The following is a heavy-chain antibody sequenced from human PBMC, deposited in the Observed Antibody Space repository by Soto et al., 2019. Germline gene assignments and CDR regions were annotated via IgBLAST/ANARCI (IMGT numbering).Heavy chain of an antibody. V-gene: IGHV3-30*03. CDR1: GFTFSSYS. J-gene: IGHJ5*02. D-gene: IGHD2-2*02. Sequence: SLRLSCAASGFTFSSYSMNWVRQAPGKGLEWVAVISYDGSNKYYADSVKGRFTISRDNSKNTLYLQMNSLRAEDTAVYYCARAELRWAYCSSTSCYSFGPWGQGTLVTVSS. CDR2: ISYDGSNK. CDR3: ARAELRWAYCSSTSCYSFGP.